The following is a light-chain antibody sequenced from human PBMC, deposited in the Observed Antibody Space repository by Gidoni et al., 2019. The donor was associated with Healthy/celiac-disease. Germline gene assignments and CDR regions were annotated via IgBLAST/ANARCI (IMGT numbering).Light chain of an antibody. CDR1: QSVSSN. J-gene: IGKJ1*01. CDR2: GAS. CDR3: QQYNNWPPWK. Sequence: EIVMTQSPATLSVSPGERATLSCRASQSVSSNLAWYQQKPCQAPRLLIYGASTRATGIPARLSGSGSGTEFTLTISSLQSEDFAVYYCQQYNNWPPWKFGKGTKVEIK. V-gene: IGKV3-15*01.